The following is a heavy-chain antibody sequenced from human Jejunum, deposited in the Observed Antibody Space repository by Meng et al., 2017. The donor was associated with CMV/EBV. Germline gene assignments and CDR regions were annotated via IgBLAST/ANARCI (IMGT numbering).Heavy chain of an antibody. J-gene: IGHJ4*02. D-gene: IGHD2-8*01. CDR1: GYTFTTYG. Sequence: GYTFTTYGISWLRQAPGQGFEWMAWISGYNGETTYSQKFQGRVTTTTDTSTNTAYMELMSLKSDDTAVYYCARTTLDCTNGVCYEYWGQGTRVTVSS. CDR2: ISGYNGET. CDR3: ARTTLDCTNGVCYEY. V-gene: IGHV1-18*01.